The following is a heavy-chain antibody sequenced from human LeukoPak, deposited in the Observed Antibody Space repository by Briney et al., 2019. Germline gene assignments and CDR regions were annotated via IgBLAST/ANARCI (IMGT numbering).Heavy chain of an antibody. CDR1: GFTFSSYG. D-gene: IGHD3-10*01. CDR2: IRYDGSNK. Sequence: GGSLRLSCAASGFTFSSYGMHWVRQAPGKGLEWVAFIRYDGSNKYYADSVKGRFTISRDNSKNTLYLQMNSLRAEDTAVYYCAKDHYYYGSGSPFDYWGQGTLVTVSS. J-gene: IGHJ4*02. V-gene: IGHV3-30*02. CDR3: AKDHYYYGSGSPFDY.